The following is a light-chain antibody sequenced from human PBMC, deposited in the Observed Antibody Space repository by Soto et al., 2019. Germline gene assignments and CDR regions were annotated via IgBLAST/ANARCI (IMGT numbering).Light chain of an antibody. Sequence: QAVVTQPASVSGSPGQSITISCTGTSSDIGTYNLVSWYQQHPGKAPKLMIYEVTKRPSGVSNRFSASKSDNTASLTISGLQAEDEADYYCCSYAGSTTWVFGGGTKLTVL. J-gene: IGLJ3*02. CDR3: CSYAGSTTWV. V-gene: IGLV2-23*02. CDR1: SSDIGTYNL. CDR2: EVT.